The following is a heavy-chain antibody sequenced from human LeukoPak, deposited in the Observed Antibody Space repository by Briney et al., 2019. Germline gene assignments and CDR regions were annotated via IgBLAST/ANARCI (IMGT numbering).Heavy chain of an antibody. CDR1: GYSIRSGYQ. CDR3: ARAEINDYNRY. D-gene: IGHD4-11*01. V-gene: IGHV4-38-2*01. Sequence: SETLSLTCSVSGYSIRSGYQWGWIRQAPGKGLEWIGSINYSERTYDNPSLKSRVTISIDTSKNQIFLKLRSTTAADTAHYYCARAEINDYNRYWGQGILVIVSS. CDR2: INYSERT. J-gene: IGHJ4*02.